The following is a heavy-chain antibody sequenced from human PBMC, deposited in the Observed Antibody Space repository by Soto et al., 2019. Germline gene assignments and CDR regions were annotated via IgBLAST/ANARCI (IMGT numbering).Heavy chain of an antibody. CDR1: GFTFSSYG. D-gene: IGHD3-16*02. Sequence: PGGSLRLSCAASGFTFSSYGMHWGRQAPGKGLEWVAVISYDGSNKYYADSVKGRFTISRDNSKNTLYLQMNSLRAEHKAVYYCLSAEYFQHWGQGTLVTVSS. J-gene: IGHJ1*01. CDR2: ISYDGSNK. V-gene: IGHV3-30*03. CDR3: LSAEYFQH.